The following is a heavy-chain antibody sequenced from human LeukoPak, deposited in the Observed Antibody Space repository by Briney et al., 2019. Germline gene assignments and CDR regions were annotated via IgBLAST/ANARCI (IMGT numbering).Heavy chain of an antibody. CDR2: ISYDGSNK. V-gene: IGHV3-30*03. D-gene: IGHD6-6*01. Sequence: GGSLRLSCAASGFTFSSYGMHWVRQAPGKGLEWVAVISYDGSNKYYADSVKGRFTISRDNYKNTLYLQMNSLRAEDTAVYYCSSRSGPIDFWGQGTLVTVSS. CDR3: SSRSGPIDF. J-gene: IGHJ4*02. CDR1: GFTFSSYG.